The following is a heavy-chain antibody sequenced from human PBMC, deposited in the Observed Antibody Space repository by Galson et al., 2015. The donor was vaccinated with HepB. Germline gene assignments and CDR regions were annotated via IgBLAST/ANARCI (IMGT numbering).Heavy chain of an antibody. Sequence: FTSYSMNWVHQAPGKGLEWVSFISTTSTYIYYADPVTGRFTISRDNAKSSLYLQMNSLRAEDTAVYYCVRAFHDTSGHYWVNLDYWGQGALVTVSS. CDR1: FTSYS. J-gene: IGHJ4*02. V-gene: IGHV3-21*01. D-gene: IGHD3-22*01. CDR2: ISTTSTYI. CDR3: VRAFHDTSGHYWVNLDY.